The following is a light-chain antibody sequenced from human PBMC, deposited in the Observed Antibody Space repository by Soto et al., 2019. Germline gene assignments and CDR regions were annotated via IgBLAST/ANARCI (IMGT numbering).Light chain of an antibody. J-gene: IGKJ1*01. Sequence: EIVLTQSPGTLSLSTGERATLSCRASQGASSRYLAWYQQKPGQAPRLLIYDASIRATGIPDRFSGSGSGTDFTLTISRLEPEDFAVYYCQQYGSSGTFGQGTKVDIK. CDR1: QGASSRY. V-gene: IGKV3-20*01. CDR3: QQYGSSGT. CDR2: DAS.